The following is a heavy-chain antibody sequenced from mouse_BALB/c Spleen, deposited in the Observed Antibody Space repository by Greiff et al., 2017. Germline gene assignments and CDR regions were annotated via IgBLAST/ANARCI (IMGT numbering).Heavy chain of an antibody. CDR2: ISSGSSTI. V-gene: IGHV5-17*02. CDR1: GFTFSSFG. CDR3: AREITTGFDY. J-gene: IGHJ2*01. Sequence: EVKVVESGGGLVQPGGSRKLSCAASGFTFSSFGMHWVRQAPEKGLEWVAYISSGSSTIYYADTVKGRFTISRDNPKNTLFLQMTSLRSEDTAMYYCAREITTGFDYWGQGTTLTVSS. D-gene: IGHD2-4*01.